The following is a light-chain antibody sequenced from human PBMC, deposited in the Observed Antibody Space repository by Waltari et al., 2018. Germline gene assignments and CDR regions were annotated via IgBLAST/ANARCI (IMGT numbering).Light chain of an antibody. Sequence: DVVMTQSPLSLPVTLGQPASISCKLSQSIVNSDGNIYLNWIQQRPGQSPRRLINKVSTRDSGVPDRFSGSGSGTDFTLKISSVEAEDVGVYYCMQGTHWPYTFGQGTKLEIK. CDR2: KVS. CDR1: QSIVNSDGNIY. J-gene: IGKJ2*01. V-gene: IGKV2-30*01. CDR3: MQGTHWPYT.